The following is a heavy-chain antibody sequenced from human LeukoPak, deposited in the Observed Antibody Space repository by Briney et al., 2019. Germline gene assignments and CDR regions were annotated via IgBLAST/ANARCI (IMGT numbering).Heavy chain of an antibody. J-gene: IGHJ6*02. D-gene: IGHD3-3*01. CDR3: ARGLITIFGVVINGYYYGMDV. CDR2: ISSSSSTI. V-gene: IGHV3-11*04. Sequence: GGSLRLSCAASGFTFSDYYMSWIRQAPGKGLEWVSYISSSSSTIYYADSVKGRFTISRDNAKNSLYLQMNSLRAEDTAVYYCARGLITIFGVVINGYYYGMDVWGQGTTVTVSS. CDR1: GFTFSDYY.